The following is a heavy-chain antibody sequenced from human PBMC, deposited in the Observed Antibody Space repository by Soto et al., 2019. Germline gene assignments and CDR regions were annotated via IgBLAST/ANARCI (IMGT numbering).Heavy chain of an antibody. V-gene: IGHV4-39*01. CDR2: IYYSGSP. Sequence: PSETLSPTCTVSGGSISSTSYFWGWIRQPPGKGLDWIGSIYYSGSPYYTPSLKRRVTISVDTSKNDFSLKLSSVTAADTAVYYCARQGGVWTTLPNLVNFEYWGQGALVTVSS. CDR1: GGSISSTSYF. CDR3: ARQGGVWTTLPNLVNFEY. D-gene: IGHD3-16*01. J-gene: IGHJ4*02.